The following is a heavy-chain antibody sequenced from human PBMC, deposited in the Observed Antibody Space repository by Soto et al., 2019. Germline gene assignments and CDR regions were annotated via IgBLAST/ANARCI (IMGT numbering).Heavy chain of an antibody. CDR2: IWYDGSNK. D-gene: IGHD1-26*01. Sequence: QVQLVESGGGVVQPGRSLRLSCAASGFTFSSYGMHWVRQAPGKGLEWVAVIWYDGSNKYYADSVKGRFTISRDNSKNTLYLQMNSLRAEDTAVYYCARGGVGATLDYWGQGTLVTVSS. J-gene: IGHJ4*02. CDR1: GFTFSSYG. CDR3: ARGGVGATLDY. V-gene: IGHV3-33*01.